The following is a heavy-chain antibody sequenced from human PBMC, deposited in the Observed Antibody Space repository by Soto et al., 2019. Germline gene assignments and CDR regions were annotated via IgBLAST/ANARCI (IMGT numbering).Heavy chain of an antibody. J-gene: IGHJ5*02. CDR1: GFTFSSYS. Sequence: SGGGLVKPGGSLRLSCAASGFTFSSYSMNWVRQAPGKGLEWVSSISSSSSYIYYADSVKGRFTISRDNAKNSLYLQVNSLRAEDTAVYYCARDRGTHSGSYSFWFDPWGQGTLVTVSS. CDR3: ARDRGTHSGSYSFWFDP. V-gene: IGHV3-21*01. D-gene: IGHD1-26*01. CDR2: ISSSSSYI.